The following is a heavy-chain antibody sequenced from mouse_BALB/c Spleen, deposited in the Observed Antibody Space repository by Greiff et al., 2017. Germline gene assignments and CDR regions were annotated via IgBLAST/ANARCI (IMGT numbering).Heavy chain of an antibody. CDR2: IYPGDGDT. CDR1: GYAFSSYW. J-gene: IGHJ4*01. CDR3: ARIHYYGYSAMDY. D-gene: IGHD1-2*01. V-gene: IGHV1-80*01. Sequence: QVQLQQSGAELVRPGSSVKISCKASGYAFSSYWMNWVKQRPGQGLEWIGQIYPGDGDTNYNGKFKGKATLTADKSSSTAYMQLSSLTSEDSAVYFCARIHYYGYSAMDYWGQGTSVTVSS.